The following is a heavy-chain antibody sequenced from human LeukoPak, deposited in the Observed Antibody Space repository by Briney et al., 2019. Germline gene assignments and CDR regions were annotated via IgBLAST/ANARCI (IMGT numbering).Heavy chain of an antibody. Sequence: ASVKVSCKASGYTFTGYYVHWVRQAPGQGLEWMGWINPNSGDTNFAQKFQGRVTMTRDTSINTAYMDLSRLRSDDTAVYYCARSLQPDSPYYYYGMDVWGQGTTVTVSS. CDR3: ARSLQPDSPYYYYGMDV. D-gene: IGHD5-18*01. CDR1: GYTFTGYY. V-gene: IGHV1-2*02. J-gene: IGHJ6*02. CDR2: INPNSGDT.